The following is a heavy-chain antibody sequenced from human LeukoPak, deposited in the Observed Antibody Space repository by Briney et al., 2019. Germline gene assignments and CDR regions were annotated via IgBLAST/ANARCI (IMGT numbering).Heavy chain of an antibody. J-gene: IGHJ5*02. CDR1: GGSISSGSYY. Sequence: KPSETLSLTCTASGGSISSGSYYWSWIRQPAGKGLEWIGRIYTSGSTNYNPSLKSRVTISVDTSKNQFSLKLSSVTAADTAVYYCAREQQLVPSWFDPWGQGTLVTVSS. V-gene: IGHV4-61*02. CDR2: IYTSGST. CDR3: AREQQLVPSWFDP. D-gene: IGHD6-13*01.